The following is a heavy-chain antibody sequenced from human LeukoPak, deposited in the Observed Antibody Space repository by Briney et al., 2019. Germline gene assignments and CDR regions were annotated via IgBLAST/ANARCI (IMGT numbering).Heavy chain of an antibody. Sequence: PSETLSLTCTVSGGSVSSSGYYWGWIRQPPGKGLEWIGSIYYSGSTYYNPSLKSRVTISVDTSKNQFSLKLSSVTAADTAVYYCARHEAPYYYYGMDVWGQGTTVTVSS. CDR2: IYYSGST. V-gene: IGHV4-39*01. CDR1: GGSVSSSGYY. CDR3: ARHEAPYYYYGMDV. J-gene: IGHJ6*02.